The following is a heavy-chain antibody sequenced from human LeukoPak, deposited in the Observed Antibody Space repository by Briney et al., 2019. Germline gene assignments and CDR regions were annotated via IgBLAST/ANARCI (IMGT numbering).Heavy chain of an antibody. CDR1: GFTFRGSA. Sequence: GGSLKLSCAASGFTFRGSAMHWVRQASGKGLEWVGRIRGKADTYATAYAASVKGRFTISRDDSKDTAYLQMNSLKTEDTAVYYCTRHVFGNYDDDAFDIWGQGTLVTVSS. V-gene: IGHV3-73*01. J-gene: IGHJ3*02. CDR3: TRHVFGNYDDDAFDI. D-gene: IGHD3-22*01. CDR2: IRGKADTYAT.